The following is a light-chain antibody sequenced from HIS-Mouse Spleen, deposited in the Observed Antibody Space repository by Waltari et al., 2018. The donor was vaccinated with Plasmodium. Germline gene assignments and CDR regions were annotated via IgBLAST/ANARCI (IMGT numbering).Light chain of an antibody. CDR3: QQYNNWSFT. CDR1: PSVSSN. CDR2: GAS. V-gene: IGKV3-15*01. Sequence: ELVMTQPPPPLSVSPREIATLHCRASPSVSSNLAWYQQKPGQAPRLLIYGASTRATGIPARFSGSGSGTEFTLTISSLQSEDFAVYYCQQYNNWSFTFGPGTKVDIK. J-gene: IGKJ3*01.